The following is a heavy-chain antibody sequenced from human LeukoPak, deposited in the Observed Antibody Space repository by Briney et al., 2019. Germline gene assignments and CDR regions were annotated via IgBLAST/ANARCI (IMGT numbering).Heavy chain of an antibody. D-gene: IGHD2-2*01. J-gene: IGHJ4*02. CDR2: IRYDGSNK. V-gene: IGHV3-30*02. Sequence: GGSLRLSCAASGFTFSSYGMHWVRQAPGKGLEWVAFIRYDGSNKYYADSVKGRFTISRDNSKNTLYLQMNSLRAEDTAVYYCAKSHCSSTSCYEDYWGQGTLVTVSS. CDR3: AKSHCSSTSCYEDY. CDR1: GFTFSSYG.